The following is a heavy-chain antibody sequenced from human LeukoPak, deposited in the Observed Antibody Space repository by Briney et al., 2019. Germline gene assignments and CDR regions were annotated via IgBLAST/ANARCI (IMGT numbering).Heavy chain of an antibody. V-gene: IGHV4-34*01. CDR2: INHSGST. D-gene: IGHD3-22*01. CDR3: ARYDTYYYDSSGYYFDY. CDR1: GGSFSGYY. Sequence: SETLSLTCAVYGGSFSGYYWSWIRQPPGKGLEWIGEINHSGSTNYNPSLKSRVTISVGTSKNQFSLKLSSVTAADTAVYYCARYDTYYYDSSGYYFDYWGQGTLVTVSS. J-gene: IGHJ4*02.